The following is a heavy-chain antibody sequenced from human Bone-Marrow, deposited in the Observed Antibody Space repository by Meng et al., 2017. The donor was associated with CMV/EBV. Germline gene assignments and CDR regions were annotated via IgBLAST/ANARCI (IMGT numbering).Heavy chain of an antibody. Sequence: QVQLVQSGVEVKKPGASVKVSCKASGYTFSGYYIHWVRQAPGQGLEWMGWINPNRGGTNYAQNFRGRVTMTRDTSISTPYMELSRLRSDDTAVYYCARGRNYYDSSGYHPFDYWGQGTLVTVSS. CDR2: INPNRGGT. CDR3: ARGRNYYDSSGYHPFDY. CDR1: GYTFSGYY. D-gene: IGHD3-22*01. J-gene: IGHJ4*02. V-gene: IGHV1-2*02.